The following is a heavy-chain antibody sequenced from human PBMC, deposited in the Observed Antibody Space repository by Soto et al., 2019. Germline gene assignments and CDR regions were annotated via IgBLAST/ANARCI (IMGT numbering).Heavy chain of an antibody. CDR2: ISAYNGNT. D-gene: IGHD6-13*01. CDR1: GYTFTSYG. J-gene: IGHJ5*02. CDR3: ARPAGKQQLDWNNWFDP. V-gene: IGHV1-18*01. Sequence: GASVKVSCKASGYTFTSYGISWVRQAPGQGLEWMGWISAYNGNTNYAQKLQGRVTMTTDTSTSTAYMELRSLRSDDTAVYYCARPAGKQQLDWNNWFDPWGQGTLVTVSS.